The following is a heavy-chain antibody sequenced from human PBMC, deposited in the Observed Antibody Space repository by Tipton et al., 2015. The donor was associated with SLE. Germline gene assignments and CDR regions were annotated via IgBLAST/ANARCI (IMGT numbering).Heavy chain of an antibody. D-gene: IGHD3-3*01. CDR2: ITGSGDRT. CDR1: GFTFSNYA. Sequence: SLRLSCAASGFTFSNYAMSWVRQAPGKGLEWVSAITGSGDRTYYIDSVKGRFTISRDNSKNSLYLQMNGLKAGDTAVYYCARSPVDYWNGYSAWGQGTLGALPS. CDR3: ARSPVDYWNGYSA. V-gene: IGHV3-23*01. J-gene: IGHJ4*02.